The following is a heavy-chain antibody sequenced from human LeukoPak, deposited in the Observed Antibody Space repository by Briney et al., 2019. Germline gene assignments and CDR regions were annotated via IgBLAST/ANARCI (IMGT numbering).Heavy chain of an antibody. CDR3: ATAGQLWSYYFDY. Sequence: ASVKVSCKASGYTLTELSMHWVRQAPGKGLEWMGGFDPEDGETIYAQKFQGRVTMTEDTSTDTAYMELSSLRSEDTAVYYCATAGQLWSYYFDYWGQGTLVTVSS. J-gene: IGHJ4*02. D-gene: IGHD5-18*01. CDR2: FDPEDGET. V-gene: IGHV1-24*01. CDR1: GYTLTELS.